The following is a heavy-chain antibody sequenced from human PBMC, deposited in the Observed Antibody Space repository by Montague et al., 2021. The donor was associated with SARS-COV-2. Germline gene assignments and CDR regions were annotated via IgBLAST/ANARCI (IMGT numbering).Heavy chain of an antibody. Sequence: SETLSLTCTVSGDSISNSNWWTWVRQSPGRGLEWIGEIFRSGDSNYIPSLKSRVTMSVDMSRNQFSLSLSNVTAADTAIYYCVRGGTMTVVVFDYWGQGTLATVSS. J-gene: IGHJ4*02. D-gene: IGHD3-22*01. V-gene: IGHV4-4*02. CDR3: VRGGTMTVVVFDY. CDR1: GDSISNSNW. CDR2: IFRSGDS.